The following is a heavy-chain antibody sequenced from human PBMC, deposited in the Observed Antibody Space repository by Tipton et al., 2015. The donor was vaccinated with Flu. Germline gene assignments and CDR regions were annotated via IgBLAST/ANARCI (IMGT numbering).Heavy chain of an antibody. D-gene: IGHD6-19*01. CDR1: GYTFTSYG. J-gene: IGHJ4*02. CDR2: IIPIFGTA. Sequence: QVQLVQSGAEVKKPGASVKVSCKASGYTFTSYGISWVRQAPGQGLEWMGGIIPIFGTANYAQKFQGRVTITADESTSTAYMELSSLRSEDTAVYYCASGPSRGIAVVHSDYWGQGTLVTVSS. V-gene: IGHV1-69*01. CDR3: ASGPSRGIAVVHSDY.